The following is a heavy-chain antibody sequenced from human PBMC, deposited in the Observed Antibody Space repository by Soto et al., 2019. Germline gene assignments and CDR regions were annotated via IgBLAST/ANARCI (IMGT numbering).Heavy chain of an antibody. Sequence: SETLSLTCAVSSGSISSSNCWSWVRQPPGKGLEWIGEIYHSGSTNYNPSLKSRVTISVDKSKNQFSLKLSSVTAADTAVYYCARAYYDFWSGYYTVEGWFDPWVQGTLVTVSS. D-gene: IGHD3-3*01. V-gene: IGHV4-4*02. J-gene: IGHJ5*02. CDR3: ARAYYDFWSGYYTVEGWFDP. CDR2: IYHSGST. CDR1: SGSISSSNC.